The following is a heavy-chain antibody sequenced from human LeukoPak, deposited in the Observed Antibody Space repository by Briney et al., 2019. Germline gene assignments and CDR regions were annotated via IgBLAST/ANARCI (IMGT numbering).Heavy chain of an antibody. J-gene: IGHJ5*02. CDR3: AKEGSKGQPPSGS. Sequence: PGGSLRLSCAASGFTFSSYALSWVRQAPGKGLEWVSSISGSGGSTYYADSVKGRFTISRDNSKNTVYLQMNSLRAEDTAVSYCAKEGSKGQPPSGSWGQGTLVTVSS. D-gene: IGHD5-12*01. CDR1: GFTFSSYA. V-gene: IGHV3-23*01. CDR2: ISGSGGST.